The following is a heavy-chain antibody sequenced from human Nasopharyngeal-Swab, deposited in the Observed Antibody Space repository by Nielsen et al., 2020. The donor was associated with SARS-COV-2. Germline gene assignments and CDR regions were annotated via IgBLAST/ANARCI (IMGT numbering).Heavy chain of an antibody. CDR2: IYYSGST. CDR3: AATSVLRFLEWLNNWFDP. D-gene: IGHD3-3*01. CDR1: GGSISSSSYY. Sequence: SETLSLTCTVSGGSISSSSYYWGWIRQPPGKGLEWIGSIYYSGSTYYNPSLKSRVTISVDTSKNLFSLKLSSVTAADTAVYYCAATSVLRFLEWLNNWFDPWGQGTLVTVSS. J-gene: IGHJ5*02. V-gene: IGHV4-39*01.